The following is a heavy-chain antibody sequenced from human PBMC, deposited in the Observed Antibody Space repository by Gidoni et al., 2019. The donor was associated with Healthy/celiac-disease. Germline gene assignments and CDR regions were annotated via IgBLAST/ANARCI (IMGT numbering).Heavy chain of an antibody. D-gene: IGHD2-2*01. CDR2: INWNGGST. J-gene: IGHJ6*03. V-gene: IGHV3-20*04. CDR3: AKTIGYCSSTSCPYYYYMDV. CDR1: GFPFDAYG. Sequence: EVQLVESGGGVVRPGGSLRLSCAASGFPFDAYGMSWVRQAPGKGLAWVSGINWNGGSTGYANSVKGRFTISRDNAKNSLYLQMNSLRAEDTALYYCAKTIGYCSSTSCPYYYYMDVWGKGTTVTVSS.